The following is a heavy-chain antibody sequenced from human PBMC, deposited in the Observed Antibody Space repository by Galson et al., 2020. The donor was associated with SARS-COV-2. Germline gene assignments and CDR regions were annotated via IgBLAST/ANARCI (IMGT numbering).Heavy chain of an antibody. CDR3: AKSRGGGYFDNFDY. CDR1: GFTFSSYG. J-gene: IGHJ4*02. D-gene: IGHD3-9*01. Sequence: GGSLRLSCAASGFTFSSYGMHWVRQAPGKGLEWVAVISYDGSNKYYADSVKGRFTISRDNSKNTLYLQMNSLRAEDTAVYYCAKSRGGGYFDNFDYWGQGTLVTVSS. CDR2: ISYDGSNK. V-gene: IGHV3-30*18.